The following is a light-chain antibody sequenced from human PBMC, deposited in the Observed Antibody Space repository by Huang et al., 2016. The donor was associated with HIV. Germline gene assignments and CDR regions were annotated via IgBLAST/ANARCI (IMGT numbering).Light chain of an antibody. Sequence: DIQMTQSPSSLSASVGDRVTITCRASQDITNSLAWYQQKPGKAPKLLLYAASRLESGGPSRFSGSGSGTEYILTISSLQPEDFATYFCQQYYSSPLLTFGGGTKVEIK. CDR1: QDITNS. CDR3: QQYYSSPLLT. V-gene: IGKV1-NL1*01. CDR2: AAS. J-gene: IGKJ4*01.